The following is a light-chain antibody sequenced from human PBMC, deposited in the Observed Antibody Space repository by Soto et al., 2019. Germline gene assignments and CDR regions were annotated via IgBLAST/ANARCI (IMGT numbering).Light chain of an antibody. J-gene: IGLJ2*01. CDR1: SSDVGGYNY. CDR3: SSYTSSSTPRVV. V-gene: IGLV2-14*01. CDR2: DVN. Sequence: QSALTQPASVSGSPGQSITISCTGTSSDVGGYNYVSWYQQHPGKAPKLMIYDVNNRPSGVSNRFSGSKSGNTASLTISGLQAEDEADYYCSSYTSSSTPRVVFGGGTQLTVL.